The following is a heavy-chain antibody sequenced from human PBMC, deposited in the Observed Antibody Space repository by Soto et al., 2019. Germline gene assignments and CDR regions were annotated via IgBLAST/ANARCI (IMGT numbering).Heavy chain of an antibody. J-gene: IGHJ4*02. CDR2: IYYSGST. CDR1: GGSISSGDYY. Sequence: TLSLTCTVSGGSISSGDYYWSWIRQPPGKGLEWIGYIYYSGSTYYNPSLKSRVTISVDTSKNQFSLKLSSVTAADTAVYYCASYGSGSYFDYWGQGTLVTVSS. CDR3: ASYGSGSYFDY. V-gene: IGHV4-30-4*01. D-gene: IGHD3-10*01.